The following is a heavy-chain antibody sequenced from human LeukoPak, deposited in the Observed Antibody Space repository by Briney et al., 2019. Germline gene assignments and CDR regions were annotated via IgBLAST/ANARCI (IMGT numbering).Heavy chain of an antibody. D-gene: IGHD3-10*02. V-gene: IGHV3-30*04. CDR3: AELGITMIGGV. CDR2: ISYDGSNK. Sequence: GGSLRLSSAASAFTFSTYAMHWVRQAPGKGLEWVALISYDGSNKYYADSVKGRFTISRDNAKNSLYLQMNSLRAEDTAVYYCAELGITMIGGVWGKGTTVTISS. CDR1: AFTFSTYA. J-gene: IGHJ6*04.